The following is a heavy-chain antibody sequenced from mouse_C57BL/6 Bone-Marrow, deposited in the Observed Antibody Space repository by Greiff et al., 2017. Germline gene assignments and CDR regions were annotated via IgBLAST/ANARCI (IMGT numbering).Heavy chain of an antibody. CDR1: GYAFSSYW. CDR3: ASHIPPLYWYFDV. Sequence: QVQLKESGAELVKPGASVKISCKASGYAFSSYWMNWVKQRPGKGLEWIGQIYPGDGDTNYNGKFKGKATLTADKSSSTAYMQLSSLTSEDSAVYFCASHIPPLYWYFDVWGTGTTVTVSS. J-gene: IGHJ1*03. CDR2: IYPGDGDT. V-gene: IGHV1-80*01.